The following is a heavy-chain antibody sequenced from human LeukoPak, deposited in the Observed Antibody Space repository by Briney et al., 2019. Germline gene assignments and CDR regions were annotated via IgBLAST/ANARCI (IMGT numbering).Heavy chain of an antibody. CDR3: ARGNYHFDY. CDR2: TYYRSKWYY. CDR1: GGSVSSYDAA. Sequence: SQTLSLTCAISGGSVSSYDAAWFWIRQSPSRGLEWLGRTYYRSKWYYEYAESVKSRITINPDTSRNQFSLQLNSVTPEDTAVYYCARGNYHFDYWGHGTLVTVSA. J-gene: IGHJ4*01. V-gene: IGHV6-1*01. D-gene: IGHD5-24*01.